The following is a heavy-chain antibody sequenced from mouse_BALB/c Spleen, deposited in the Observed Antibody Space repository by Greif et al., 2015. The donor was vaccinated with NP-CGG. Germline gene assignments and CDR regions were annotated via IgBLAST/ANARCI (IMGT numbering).Heavy chain of an antibody. V-gene: IGHV1-80*01. CDR3: ARGVDSAWFAY. CDR2: IYPGDGDT. J-gene: IGHJ3*01. CDR1: GYACSSYW. Sequence: QVQLKESGAELVRPGSSVKISCKASGYACSSYWMNWVKQRPGQGLEWIGQIYPGDGDTNYNGKFKGKATLTADKSSSTAYMQLSSLTSEDSAVYFCARGVDSAWFAYWGQGTLVTVSA.